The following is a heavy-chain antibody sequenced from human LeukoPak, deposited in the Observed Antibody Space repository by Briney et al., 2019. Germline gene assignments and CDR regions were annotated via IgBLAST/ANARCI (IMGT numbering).Heavy chain of an antibody. CDR1: GGTFSCYA. D-gene: IGHD4-17*01. J-gene: IGHJ4*02. CDR2: IIPIFGTA. CDR3: VGGVTTEGRTDY. V-gene: IGHV1-69*05. Sequence: SVKVSCKASGGTFSCYAISWVRQAPGQGLEWMGGIIPIFGTANYAQKFQGRVTITTDESTSTAYMELSSLRSEDTAVYYCVGGVTTEGRTDYWGQGTLVTVSS.